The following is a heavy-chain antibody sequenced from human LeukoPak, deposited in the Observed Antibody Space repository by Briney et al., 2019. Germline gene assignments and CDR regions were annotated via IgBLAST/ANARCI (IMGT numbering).Heavy chain of an antibody. CDR3: AKQGCTSAICYINF. CDR1: GFTFSSYA. CDR2: ISGSGGST. J-gene: IGHJ4*02. Sequence: PRGSLRLSCAASGFTFSSYAMSWVRQAPGKGLEWVSAISGSGGSTYYADSVKGRFTISRDNSKNTLYLRMNSLRAKDTAIYYCAKQGCTSAICYINFWGQGTLVTVSS. V-gene: IGHV3-23*01. D-gene: IGHD2-2*02.